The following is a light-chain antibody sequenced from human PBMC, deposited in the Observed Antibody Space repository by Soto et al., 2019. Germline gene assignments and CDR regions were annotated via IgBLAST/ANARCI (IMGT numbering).Light chain of an antibody. CDR3: QEYNNWPTWT. V-gene: IGKV3-15*01. J-gene: IGKJ1*01. CDR1: QSVSNN. CDR2: GAS. Sequence: EIVMTQSPATLSVSPGERATLSCRASQSVSNNLAWYQQKPGQAPRLLIYGASTRATGFPARFTGSGSGTDFTLTIPSLQSEDFAVYYCQEYNNWPTWTFGQGNKVEIK.